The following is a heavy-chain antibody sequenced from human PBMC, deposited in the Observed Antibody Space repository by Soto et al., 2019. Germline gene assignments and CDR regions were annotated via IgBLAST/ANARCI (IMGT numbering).Heavy chain of an antibody. CDR2: ISYDGSHK. CDR1: GFTFSSYS. J-gene: IGHJ4*02. V-gene: IGHV3-30*03. CDR3: AREGILLRYFDWPPGGY. D-gene: IGHD3-9*01. Sequence: PGGSLRLSCAASGFTFSSYSMNWVRQAPGKGLEWVALISYDGSHKHYEDSVKGRFTISRDNSDNTLYLQMNSLRAEDTAVYYCAREGILLRYFDWPPGGYWGQGTLVTVSS.